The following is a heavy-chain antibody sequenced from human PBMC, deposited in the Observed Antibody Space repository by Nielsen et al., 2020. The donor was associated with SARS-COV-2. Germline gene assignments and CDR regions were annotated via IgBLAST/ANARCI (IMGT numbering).Heavy chain of an antibody. Sequence: ASVKVSCKASGYTFTSYDINWVRQAPGQGLEWMGWISAYNGNTNYAQKLQGRVTMTTDTSTSTAYMELRSLRSDDTAVYYCARARYGDYEHYYYYYGMDVWGQGTTVTVSS. CDR1: GYTFTSYD. D-gene: IGHD4-17*01. CDR3: ARARYGDYEHYYYYYGMDV. J-gene: IGHJ6*02. V-gene: IGHV1-18*01. CDR2: ISAYNGNT.